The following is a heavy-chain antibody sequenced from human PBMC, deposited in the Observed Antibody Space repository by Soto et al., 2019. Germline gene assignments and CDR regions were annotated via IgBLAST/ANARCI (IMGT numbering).Heavy chain of an antibody. CDR1: GGSISSYY. CDR2: IYHSGST. V-gene: IGHV4-59*01. Sequence: QVQLQESGPGLVKPSETLSLTCTVSGGSISSYYWSWIRQPPGKGLEWIGYIYHSGSTNYNPSLKSRVTISVDTSKNQFSLKLSSVTAADTAVYYCAREWSGYCSGGSCSYFDYWGQGTLVTVSS. D-gene: IGHD2-15*01. CDR3: AREWSGYCSGGSCSYFDY. J-gene: IGHJ4*02.